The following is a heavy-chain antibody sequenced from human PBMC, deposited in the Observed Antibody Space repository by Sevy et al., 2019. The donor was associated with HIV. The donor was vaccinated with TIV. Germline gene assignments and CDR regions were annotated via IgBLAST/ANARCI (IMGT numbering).Heavy chain of an antibody. CDR1: GGSISSGDYY. D-gene: IGHD1-1*01. J-gene: IGHJ4*01. Sequence: SETLSLTCTVSGGSISSGDYYWSWIRQPPGKGLEWIGYIYYSGSTYYNPSLKSRVTISVDTSKNQFSLKLSSVTAADTAVYYCARGGDGYNYYFDYWGQEPWSPSPQ. V-gene: IGHV4-30-4*01. CDR2: IYYSGST. CDR3: ARGGDGYNYYFDY.